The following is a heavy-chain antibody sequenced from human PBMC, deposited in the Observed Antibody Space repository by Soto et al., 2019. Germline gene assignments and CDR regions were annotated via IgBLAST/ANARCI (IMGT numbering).Heavy chain of an antibody. V-gene: IGHV4-38-2*01. CDR3: ARTFDYYGMDV. Sequence: PXGSLSLTCAVSGDSIGSGDYWAWIRESPGKGLEWIGSIYRGGSVCYNPSLNGRVALSMDTSKKHFSLKLTSVTAADTAVYYCARTFDYYGMDVWGQGSTVTVSS. J-gene: IGHJ6*02. CDR1: GDSIGSGDY. CDR2: IYRGGSV.